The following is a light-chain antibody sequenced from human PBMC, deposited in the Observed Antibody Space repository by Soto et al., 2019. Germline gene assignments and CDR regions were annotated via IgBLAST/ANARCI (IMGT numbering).Light chain of an antibody. Sequence: EIVLTQSPATLSLSPGERATLSCRASQSVGRDFAWYQQKPGQAPRLLIYDASKRATGIPARFSGYGSGTDFTLTISSLEPEDFAVYYCQHRTNFGPGTKVDIK. V-gene: IGKV3-11*01. CDR2: DAS. CDR3: QHRTN. J-gene: IGKJ3*01. CDR1: QSVGRD.